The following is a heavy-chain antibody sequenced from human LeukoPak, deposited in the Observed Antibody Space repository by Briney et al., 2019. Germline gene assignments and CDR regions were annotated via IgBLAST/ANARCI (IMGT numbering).Heavy chain of an antibody. Sequence: ASVKVSCKASGYTFTSYYMHWVRQAPGQGLEWMGIINPSGGSTSYAQKFQGRVTMTRDTSTSTVYMELSSLRSEDTAVYYCARRVGPNYGSGSYYHYWGQGTLVTVSS. CDR2: INPSGGST. D-gene: IGHD3-10*01. CDR1: GYTFTSYY. CDR3: ARRVGPNYGSGSYYHY. V-gene: IGHV1-46*01. J-gene: IGHJ4*02.